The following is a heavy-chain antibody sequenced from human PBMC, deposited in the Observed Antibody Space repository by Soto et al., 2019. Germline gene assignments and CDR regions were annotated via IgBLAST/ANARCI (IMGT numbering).Heavy chain of an antibody. J-gene: IGHJ4*02. CDR1: GGSISSGDYY. CDR2: IYYSGST. CDR3: ARERLDYGDYYAGY. Sequence: PXGTLTLTCTVSGGSISSGDYYWSWIRQPPGKGLEWIGYIYYSGSTYYNPSLKSRVTISVDTSKNQFSLKLSSVTAADTAVYYCARERLDYGDYYAGYWGQG. V-gene: IGHV4-30-4*01. D-gene: IGHD4-17*01.